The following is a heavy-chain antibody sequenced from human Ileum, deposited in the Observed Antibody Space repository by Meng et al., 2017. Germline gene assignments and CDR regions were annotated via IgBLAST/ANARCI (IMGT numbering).Heavy chain of an antibody. Sequence: QLLESGGGLVQPGGSLRPSCTGSGLTFADYAINWVRQAPGKGLEWVSAISGNGAAKLYADSAKGRFTISRDNSKNSIYMEMYTLRVEDTAIYYCARWTYHYDFWGQGTLVTVSS. CDR1: GLTFADYA. CDR3: ARWTYHYDF. D-gene: IGHD2-2*02. V-gene: IGHV3-23*01. CDR2: ISGNGAAK. J-gene: IGHJ4*02.